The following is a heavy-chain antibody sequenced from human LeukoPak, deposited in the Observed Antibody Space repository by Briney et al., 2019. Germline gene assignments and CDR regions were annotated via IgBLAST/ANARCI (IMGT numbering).Heavy chain of an antibody. J-gene: IGHJ4*02. CDR2: INHSGST. V-gene: IGHV4-34*01. CDR1: APSLSTSC. CDR3: ARAGGADSPQDLDY. Sequence: SETLSLTCALSAPSLSTSCWSWIRQPPEKGLEWVGEINHSGSTNYNPSLKSRVTISVDTSKNQFSLRLTSVTAADTAVYYCARAGGADSPQDLDYWGQGILVTVSS. D-gene: IGHD3-22*01.